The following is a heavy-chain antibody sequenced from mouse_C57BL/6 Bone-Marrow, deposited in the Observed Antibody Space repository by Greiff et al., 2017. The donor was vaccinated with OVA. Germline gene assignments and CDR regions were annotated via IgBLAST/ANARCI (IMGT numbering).Heavy chain of an antibody. J-gene: IGHJ4*01. CDR3: AKKTADSSGYAMDY. D-gene: IGHD3-2*02. Sequence: VQRVESGPGLVQPSQSLSITCTVSGFSLTSYGVHWVRQSPGKGLEWLGVIWRGGSTDYNAAFMSRLSITKDNSKSQVFFKMNSLQADDTAIYYCAKKTADSSGYAMDYWGQGTSVTVSS. V-gene: IGHV2-5*01. CDR2: IWRGGST. CDR1: GFSLTSYG.